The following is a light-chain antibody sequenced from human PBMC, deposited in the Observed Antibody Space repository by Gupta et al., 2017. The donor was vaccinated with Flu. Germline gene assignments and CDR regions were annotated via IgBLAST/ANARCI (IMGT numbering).Light chain of an antibody. CDR1: QSVSSY. J-gene: IGKJ4*01. CDR2: DAS. Sequence: TLSLAPGERATLSCRASQSVSSYLAWYQQKPGQAPRLLIYDASNRATCIPARFSGSGSGTDVTLTIRSLETEDFAVYYCQQRSNWPPGLTFGGGTKVEIK. V-gene: IGKV3-11*01. CDR3: QQRSNWPPGLT.